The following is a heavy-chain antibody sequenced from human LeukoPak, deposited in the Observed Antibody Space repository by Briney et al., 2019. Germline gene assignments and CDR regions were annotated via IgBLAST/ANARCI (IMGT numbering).Heavy chain of an antibody. J-gene: IGHJ3*02. V-gene: IGHV4-34*01. CDR3: ASERDGYIILDAFDI. D-gene: IGHD5-24*01. Sequence: SETLSLTCAVYGGSFSGYYWSWIRQPPGKGLEWIGEINHSGSTNYNPSLKSRVTISVDTSKNQFSLKLSSVTAADTAVYYCASERDGYIILDAFDIWGQGTMVTVSS. CDR1: GGSFSGYY. CDR2: INHSGST.